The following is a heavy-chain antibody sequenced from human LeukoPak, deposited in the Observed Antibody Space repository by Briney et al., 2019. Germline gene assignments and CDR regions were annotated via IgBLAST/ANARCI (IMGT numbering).Heavy chain of an antibody. CDR1: GFVFKNFA. Sequence: GGSLRLSCVASGFVFKNFAMHWVRQAPGKGLEWVADTTFDGNSQYYADSVRGRFTVSRDNSKNTLSLQMNSLRLEDTATYFCASAYNYAFDYWGQGTLVAVSS. CDR2: TTFDGNSQ. V-gene: IGHV3-30-3*01. D-gene: IGHD5-24*01. CDR3: ASAYNYAFDY. J-gene: IGHJ4*02.